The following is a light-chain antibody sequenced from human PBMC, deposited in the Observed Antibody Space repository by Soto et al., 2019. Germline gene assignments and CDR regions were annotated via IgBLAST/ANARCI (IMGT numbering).Light chain of an antibody. CDR3: QQYNNWPPVYT. CDR2: GAS. Sequence: EIVMTQSPATLSVSPGERATLSCRASQSVSSNLAWYQQKPGQAPRLLIYGASTRATGIPARFSDSGSGTEFTITISSLQSEDFAVYYCQQYNNWPPVYTFGQGTKLEIK. V-gene: IGKV3-15*01. CDR1: QSVSSN. J-gene: IGKJ2*01.